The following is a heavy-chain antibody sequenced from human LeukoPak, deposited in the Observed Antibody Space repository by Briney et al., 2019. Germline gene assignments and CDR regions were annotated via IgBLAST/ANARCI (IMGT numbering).Heavy chain of an antibody. CDR1: GLTFSSYA. V-gene: IGHV3-23*01. CDR3: AKLVIAVASSKSSDY. Sequence: GGSLRLSCAASGLTFSSYAMSWVRQAPGKGLEWVSAISGSGGSTYYADSVKGRFTISRDNSKNTLYLQMNSLRAEDTAVYYCAKLVIAVASSKSSDYWGQGTLVTVSS. J-gene: IGHJ4*02. CDR2: ISGSGGST. D-gene: IGHD6-19*01.